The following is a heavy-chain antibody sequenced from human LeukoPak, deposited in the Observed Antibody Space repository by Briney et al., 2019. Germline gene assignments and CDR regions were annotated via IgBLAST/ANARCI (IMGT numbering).Heavy chain of an antibody. CDR2: IIPIFGTA. CDR1: GGTFSSYA. Sequence: SVKVSCKASGGTFSSYAISWVRQAPGQGLEWMGGIIPIFGTANYAQKFQGRVTITADESTSTAYMELRSLRSDDTAVYYCARDIVVVPAAIGVGYYYYYGMDVWGQGTTVTVSS. CDR3: ARDIVVVPAAIGVGYYYYYGMDV. J-gene: IGHJ6*02. V-gene: IGHV1-69*13. D-gene: IGHD2-2*01.